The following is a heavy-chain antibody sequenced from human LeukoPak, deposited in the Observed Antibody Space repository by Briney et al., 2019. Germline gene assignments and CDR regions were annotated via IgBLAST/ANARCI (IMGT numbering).Heavy chain of an antibody. CDR3: ARIHSSGWYRGVYFDY. D-gene: IGHD6-19*01. Sequence: PSETLSLTCTVSGGSISSYYWSWIRQPPGKGLEWIGYIYYSGSTNYNPSLKSRVTISVDTSKNQFSLKLSSVTAADTAVYYCARIHSSGWYRGVYFDYWGQGTLVTVSS. CDR2: IYYSGST. V-gene: IGHV4-59*01. J-gene: IGHJ4*02. CDR1: GGSISSYY.